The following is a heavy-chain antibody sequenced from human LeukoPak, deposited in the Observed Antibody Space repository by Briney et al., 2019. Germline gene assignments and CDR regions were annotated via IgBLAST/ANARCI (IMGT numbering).Heavy chain of an antibody. V-gene: IGHV3-11*01. CDR3: ASSAPKRWLQYSGAFDI. J-gene: IGHJ3*02. CDR2: ISSSGSTI. Sequence: GGSLRLSCAASGFTFSDYYMSWIRQAPGKGLERVSYISSSGSTIYYADSVKGRFTISRDNAKNSLYLQMNSLRAEDTAVYYCASSAPKRWLQYSGAFDIWGQGTMVTVSS. D-gene: IGHD5-24*01. CDR1: GFTFSDYY.